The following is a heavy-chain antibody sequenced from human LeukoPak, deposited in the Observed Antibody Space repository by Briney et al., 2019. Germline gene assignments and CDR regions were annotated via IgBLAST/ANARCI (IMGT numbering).Heavy chain of an antibody. J-gene: IGHJ4*02. CDR2: IYYSGST. Sequence: PSETLSLTCTVSGGSISSSSYYWGWIRQPPGKGLEWIGSIYYSGSTYYNPSLKSRVTISVDTSKNQFSLKLSSVTAADTAVYYCARGSYDSSGYYRSYWGQGTLVTVSS. D-gene: IGHD3-22*01. CDR1: GGSISSSSYY. V-gene: IGHV4-39*07. CDR3: ARGSYDSSGYYRSY.